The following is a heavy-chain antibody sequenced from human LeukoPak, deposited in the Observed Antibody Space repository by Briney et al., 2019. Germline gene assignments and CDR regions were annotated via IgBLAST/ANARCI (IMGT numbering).Heavy chain of an antibody. D-gene: IGHD5-12*01. Sequence: PGGSLRLSCAASGFTFSSYAMSWVRQAPGKGLEWVSAISGSGDSTYYADSVKGRFTISRDNAKNSLYLQMNSLRAEDTAVYYCAREMGGYPFDYWGQGTLVTVSS. J-gene: IGHJ4*02. CDR1: GFTFSSYA. CDR3: AREMGGYPFDY. V-gene: IGHV3-23*01. CDR2: ISGSGDST.